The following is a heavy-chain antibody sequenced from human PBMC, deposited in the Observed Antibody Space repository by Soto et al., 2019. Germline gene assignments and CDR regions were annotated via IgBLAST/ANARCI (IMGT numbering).Heavy chain of an antibody. CDR2: IIPIFGTA. CDR1: GGTFSSYA. Sequence: SVKVSCKASGGTFSSYAISWVRQAPGQGLEWMGGIIPIFGTANYAQKFQGRVTITADESTSTAYMELSSLRSEDTAVYYCALARQYYDILTGYYDYWGQGTLVTV. J-gene: IGHJ4*02. V-gene: IGHV1-69*13. D-gene: IGHD3-9*01. CDR3: ALARQYYDILTGYYDY.